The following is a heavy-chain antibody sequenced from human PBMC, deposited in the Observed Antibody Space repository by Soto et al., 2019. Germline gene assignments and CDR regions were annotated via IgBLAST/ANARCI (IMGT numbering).Heavy chain of an antibody. V-gene: IGHV3-15*01. Sequence: GGSLRLSCAASGFTFSNAWMSWVHQAPGKGLEWVGRIKSKTDGGTTDYAAPVKGRFTISRDDSKNTLYLQMNSLKTEDTAVYYCTTGWFGELLIDYWGQGTLVTVSS. CDR2: IKSKTDGGTT. CDR3: TTGWFGELLIDY. CDR1: GFTFSNAW. D-gene: IGHD3-10*01. J-gene: IGHJ4*02.